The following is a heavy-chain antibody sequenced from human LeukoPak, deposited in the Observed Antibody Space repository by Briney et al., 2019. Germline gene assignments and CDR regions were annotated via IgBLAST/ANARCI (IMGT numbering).Heavy chain of an antibody. CDR2: IKEDGSEE. D-gene: IGHD5-18*01. CDR1: GFTFSGHW. J-gene: IGHJ4*02. V-gene: IGHV3-7*01. Sequence: PGGSLRLSCAASGFTFSGHWMSWVRQAPGKGLEWVANIKEDGSEEFYVDSVKGRFTISRDNDKSSLYLQMNSLRAEDTAVYYCARDPSRGYNYGYGDYWGQGTLVIVSS. CDR3: ARDPSRGYNYGYGDY.